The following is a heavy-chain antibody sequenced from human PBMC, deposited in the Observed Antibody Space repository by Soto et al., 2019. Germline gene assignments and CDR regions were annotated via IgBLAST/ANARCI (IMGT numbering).Heavy chain of an antibody. CDR3: ARRYSGYGDY. CDR2: INPNYGNT. D-gene: IGHD5-12*01. J-gene: IGHJ4*02. V-gene: IGHV1-69*05. CDR1: GGTFSSYA. Sequence: SVKVSCKASGGTFSSYAISWVRQAPGQGLEWMGGINPNYGNTKYSQKFQGRVTITTDKSASTADMELSSLRSEDTAVYYCARRYSGYGDYWGQGTLVTVSS.